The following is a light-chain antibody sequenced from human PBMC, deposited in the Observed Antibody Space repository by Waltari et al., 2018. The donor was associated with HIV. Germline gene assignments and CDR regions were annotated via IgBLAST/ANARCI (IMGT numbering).Light chain of an antibody. CDR2: GAS. V-gene: IGKV3-20*01. Sequence: DIVLTQSPGTLSLSPWKRATLSCRASQTVNSNYLAWYQQSPGQAPRLLIYGASSRATGIPDRCSGSGSGTDFTLTINRLEPEDFAVYYCQQYDSSPLTFGGGTRVEIK. J-gene: IGKJ4*01. CDR3: QQYDSSPLT. CDR1: QTVNSNY.